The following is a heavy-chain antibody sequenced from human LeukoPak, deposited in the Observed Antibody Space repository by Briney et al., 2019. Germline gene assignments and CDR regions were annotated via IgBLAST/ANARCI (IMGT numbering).Heavy chain of an antibody. J-gene: IGHJ4*02. CDR1: GFIFSDYS. CDR3: AREGYCRGGTCNPLDN. Sequence: GGSLRLSCAASGFIFSDYSMNWVRQAPGKGLEWVSSISCSGTFIYYADSVKGRFTISRDNAKNSLYLQMSSLRAEDTAVYYCAREGYCRGGTCNPLDNWGQGTLVTVSS. D-gene: IGHD2-15*01. CDR2: ISCSGTFI. V-gene: IGHV3-21*04.